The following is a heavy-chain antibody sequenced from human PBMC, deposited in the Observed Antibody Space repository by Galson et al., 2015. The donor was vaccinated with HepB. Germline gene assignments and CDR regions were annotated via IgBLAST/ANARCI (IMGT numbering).Heavy chain of an antibody. CDR3: ASDRYSSSVNWFDP. D-gene: IGHD6-13*01. CDR2: IIPIFGTA. CDR1: GDTFSSYA. Sequence: SVKVSCKASGDTFSSYAISWVRQAPGQGLEWMGGIIPIFGTANYAQKFQGRVTITADKSTSTAYMELSRLRSEDTAVYYCASDRYSSSVNWFDPWGQGTLVTVSS. V-gene: IGHV1-69*06. J-gene: IGHJ5*02.